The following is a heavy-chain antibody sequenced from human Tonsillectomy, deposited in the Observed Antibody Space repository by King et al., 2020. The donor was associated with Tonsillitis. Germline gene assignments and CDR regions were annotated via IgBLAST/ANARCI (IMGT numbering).Heavy chain of an antibody. V-gene: IGHV1-69*01. Sequence: VQLVESGAEVKKPGSSVKDSCKTSGGTFSSSAINWVRQAPGQGLEWMGGIIPIFDTTNYAQKFQGRVTVTADESTNTAYMELSSLRSEDTAVYYCARDLGYYDSSGYQTWYFDLWGRGTLVTVAS. CDR3: ARDLGYYDSSGYQTWYFDL. D-gene: IGHD3-22*01. CDR1: GGTFSSSA. J-gene: IGHJ2*01. CDR2: IIPIFDTT.